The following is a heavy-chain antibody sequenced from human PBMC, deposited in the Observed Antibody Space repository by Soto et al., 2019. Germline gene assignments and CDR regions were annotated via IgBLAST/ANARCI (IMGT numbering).Heavy chain of an antibody. CDR2: ISPYNGHP. Sequence: QAQVVQSGDEVKKPGASLTVSCKASGYLFHGYGISWVRQAPGQGLEWMGWISPYNGHPEFAERPQGRLTLTTDTSSTTTYMELRNLAAADTAFYYGGRGGSGYHTGRGFSGALDVWGQGTTVTVSS. D-gene: IGHD3-22*01. V-gene: IGHV1-18*04. CDR1: GYLFHGYG. CDR3: GRGGSGYHTGRGFSGALDV. J-gene: IGHJ6*02.